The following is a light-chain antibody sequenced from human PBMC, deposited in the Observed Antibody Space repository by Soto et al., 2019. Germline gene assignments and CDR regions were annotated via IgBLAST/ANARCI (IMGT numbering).Light chain of an antibody. Sequence: DSVLTQSPGTLSLSPGESATLSCRASQSVTNNYLAWYQHKPGQAPRLLTYGASSRATGIPDRFSGSGSGTDFTLTVSRLEPEDFAVYFCQQYGGSLTFGGGTK. J-gene: IGKJ4*01. CDR2: GAS. V-gene: IGKV3-20*01. CDR3: QQYGGSLT. CDR1: QSVTNNY.